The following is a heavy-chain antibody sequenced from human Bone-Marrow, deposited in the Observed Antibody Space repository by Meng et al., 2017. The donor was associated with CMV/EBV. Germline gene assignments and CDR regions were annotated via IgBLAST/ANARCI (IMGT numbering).Heavy chain of an antibody. CDR3: ARDGHLYCSSTSCYRHYYYYGMDV. V-gene: IGHV1-3*02. D-gene: IGHD2-2*02. Sequence: MHWVRQAPGQRLDWMGWSNAGNGNTKYSQEFQGRVTIPGDTSASTAYMELSSLRSEDTAVYYCARDGHLYCSSTSCYRHYYYYGMDVWGQGTTVTVSS. CDR2: SNAGNGNT. J-gene: IGHJ6*02.